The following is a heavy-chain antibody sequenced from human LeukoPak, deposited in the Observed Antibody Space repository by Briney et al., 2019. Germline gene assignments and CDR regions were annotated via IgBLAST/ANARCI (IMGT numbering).Heavy chain of an antibody. J-gene: IGHJ4*02. V-gene: IGHV1-2*02. CDR3: TSSDYTSSDY. D-gene: IGHD2-2*02. CDR1: GYTFTDYY. CDR2: IDPRSGGT. Sequence: ASVKVSCKASGYTFTDYYMHWVRQAPGQGLEWMGWIDPRSGGTNFARKFQGRVTMTRDTSISTAYMELSRLTSDDTAVYYCTSSDYTSSDYWGQGTLVSVSS.